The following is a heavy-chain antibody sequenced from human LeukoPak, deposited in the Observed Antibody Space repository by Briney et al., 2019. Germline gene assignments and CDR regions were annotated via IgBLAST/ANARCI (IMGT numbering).Heavy chain of an antibody. Sequence: PGGSLRLSCVASGLPFSDYWMSWVRQAPGKGLEWVASIKQDESEKYYVDSVKGRFTISRDNAKTSLYLQMNSLRVEDTAVYYCARGSHSSSYGFDYWGQGALVTVSS. J-gene: IGHJ4*02. CDR3: ARGSHSSSYGFDY. CDR2: IKQDESEK. CDR1: GLPFSDYW. D-gene: IGHD6-13*01. V-gene: IGHV3-7*01.